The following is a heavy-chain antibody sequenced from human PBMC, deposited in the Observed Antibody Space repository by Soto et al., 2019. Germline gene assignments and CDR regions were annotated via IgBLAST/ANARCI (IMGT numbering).Heavy chain of an antibody. Sequence: ASVKVSCKASGYTFTSYGISWVRQAPGQGLEWMGWISAYNGNTNYAQKLQGRVTMTTDTSTSTAYVELRSLRSDDTAVYYCARLKRYYDFWSGYLNWFDPWGQGTLVTVSS. V-gene: IGHV1-18*01. CDR2: ISAYNGNT. CDR1: GYTFTSYG. D-gene: IGHD3-3*01. CDR3: ARLKRYYDFWSGYLNWFDP. J-gene: IGHJ5*02.